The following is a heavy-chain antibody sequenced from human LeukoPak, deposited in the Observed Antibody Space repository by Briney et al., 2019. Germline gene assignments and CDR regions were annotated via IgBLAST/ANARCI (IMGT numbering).Heavy chain of an antibody. CDR2: ISAYNGNT. CDR3: ERAMVRGVILHYYGMDV. J-gene: IGHJ6*02. CDR1: GYTFTSYG. V-gene: IGHV1-18*01. D-gene: IGHD3-10*01. Sequence: ASVKVSCKASGYTFTSYGISWVRQAPGQGLEWMGWISAYNGNTNYAQKLPGRVTMTTDTSTSTAYMELRRLRSDDAAVYYFERAMVRGVILHYYGMDVWGQETTVTVSS.